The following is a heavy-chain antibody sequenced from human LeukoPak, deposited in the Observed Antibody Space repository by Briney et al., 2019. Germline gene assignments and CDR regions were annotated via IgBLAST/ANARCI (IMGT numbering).Heavy chain of an antibody. D-gene: IGHD3-3*01. CDR3: ARGFRWFDP. Sequence: GGSLRLSCAASGFIFSSYEMNWVRQAPGKGLEWVSYISSSGSTIYYADSVRGRFTISRDSAKNSLYLQMNSLRAEDTAVYYCARGFRWFDPWGQGTLVTVSS. CDR2: ISSSGSTI. V-gene: IGHV3-48*03. J-gene: IGHJ5*02. CDR1: GFIFSSYE.